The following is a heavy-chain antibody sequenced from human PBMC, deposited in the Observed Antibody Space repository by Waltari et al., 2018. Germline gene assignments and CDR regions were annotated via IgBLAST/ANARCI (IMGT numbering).Heavy chain of an antibody. Sequence: DVQLVESGGGLVQPGGSLRLSCTASGFTFSTYWLHWVRDGRGTGLVWVPRIDSHGSSTSYEDSVRGRFTISRDNAKNTLYLQMKSVRDEETAVYYCGRARVQGVKYFDYWGRGTLVTVSS. CDR2: IDSHGSST. D-gene: IGHD3-10*01. CDR3: GRARVQGVKYFDY. V-gene: IGHV3-74*01. J-gene: IGHJ4*02. CDR1: GFTFSTYW.